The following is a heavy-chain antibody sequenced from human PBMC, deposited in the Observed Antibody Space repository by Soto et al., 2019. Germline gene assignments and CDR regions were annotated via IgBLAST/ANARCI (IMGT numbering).Heavy chain of an antibody. V-gene: IGHV1-18*01. J-gene: IGHJ6*02. D-gene: IGHD3-22*01. Sequence: QLQLVQSGGEVRKPWASVTVSCKASGCTFTSYGISWVRQAPGQGLGRMGWMSLYNGETNYEQKVHDSDPTPTDTSTITVYLDMSSLRFDDTAVYYWAREVDVPYYCPGMDVWGQGTTVTVSS. CDR3: AREVDVPYYCPGMDV. CDR1: GCTFTSYG. CDR2: MSLYNGET.